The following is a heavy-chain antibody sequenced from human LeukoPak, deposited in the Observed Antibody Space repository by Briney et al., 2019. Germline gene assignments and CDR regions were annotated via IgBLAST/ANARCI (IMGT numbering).Heavy chain of an antibody. CDR1: GFTFSSYG. V-gene: IGHV3-30*02. D-gene: IGHD3-3*01. CDR3: AKGLTYYDFWSGHSFDP. CDR2: IHFDGSNK. Sequence: PGGSLRLSCAASGFTFSSYGMHWVRQAPGKGLEWVAFIHFDGSNKYYADSVKGRFTISRDNSKNTLYLQMNSLRAEDTAVYYCAKGLTYYDFWSGHSFDPWGQGTLVTVSS. J-gene: IGHJ5*02.